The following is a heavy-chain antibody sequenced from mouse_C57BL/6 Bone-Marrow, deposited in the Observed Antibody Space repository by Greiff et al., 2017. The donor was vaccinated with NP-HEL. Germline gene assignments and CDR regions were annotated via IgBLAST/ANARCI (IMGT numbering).Heavy chain of an antibody. CDR3: ARIYYEGFDY. CDR1: GFTFSSYT. J-gene: IGHJ2*01. Sequence: EVKVVESGGGLVKPGGSLKLSCAASGFTFSSYTMSWVRQTPEKRLEWVATISGGGGNTYYPDSVKGRFTISRDNAKNTLYLQMSSLRSEDTALYYCARIYYEGFDYWGQGTTLTVSS. D-gene: IGHD2-4*01. V-gene: IGHV5-9*01. CDR2: ISGGGGNT.